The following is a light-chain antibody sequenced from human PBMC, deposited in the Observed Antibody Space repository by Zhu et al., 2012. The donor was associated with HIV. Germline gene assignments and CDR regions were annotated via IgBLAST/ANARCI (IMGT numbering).Light chain of an antibody. CDR3: QQTYNSRT. Sequence: EIVLTQSPGTLSLSPGERATLSCRASQSFTSSYLAWYQQKPGQPPRLLIYGASSRATGIPDRFSGSGSGTDFTLTISRLEPEDFATYYCQQTYNSRTFGQGTKVQIK. J-gene: IGKJ1*01. CDR1: QSFTSSY. CDR2: GAS. V-gene: IGKV3-20*01.